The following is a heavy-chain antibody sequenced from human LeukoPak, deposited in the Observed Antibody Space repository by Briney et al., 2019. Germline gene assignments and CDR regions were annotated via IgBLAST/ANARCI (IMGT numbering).Heavy chain of an antibody. CDR2: LFSSSTYK. D-gene: IGHD3-22*01. CDR3: ARMDDSSGSAFDI. CDR1: GFTFSSYS. V-gene: IGHV3-21*01. J-gene: IGHJ3*02. Sequence: GGSLRLSCAASGFTFSSYSMNWVRQAPGKGLEWVSSLFSSSTYKYYADSVKGRFTISRDNAKNSLYLQMNSLRGEDTAVYYCARMDDSSGSAFDIWGQGTMVTASS.